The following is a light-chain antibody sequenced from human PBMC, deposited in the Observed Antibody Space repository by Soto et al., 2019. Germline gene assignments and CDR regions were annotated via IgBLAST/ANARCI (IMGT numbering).Light chain of an antibody. Sequence: QSVLTQPPSVSAAPGQKVTISCSGSSSNIWNNYVSWYQQLPGTAPKLLIYDNNTRPSGIPDRFSGSKSGTSGTLDITGLQTGDEDDYYCATWHGSLPAEVFGGGTKLTVL. CDR1: SSNIWNNY. CDR2: DNN. V-gene: IGLV1-51*01. CDR3: ATWHGSLPAEV. J-gene: IGLJ3*02.